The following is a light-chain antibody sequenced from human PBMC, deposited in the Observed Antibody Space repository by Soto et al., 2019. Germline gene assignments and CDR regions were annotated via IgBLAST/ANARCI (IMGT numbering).Light chain of an antibody. V-gene: IGKV1-27*01. CDR2: AAS. CDR3: QKYNSVPLT. Sequence: DIQMTQSPSSLSASVGDRVTLTCWASQGISNSLAWYQQKPGKVPKLLIYAASTLQSGVPSRFSGSGSGTDFTLTISSLQPEDVATYYCQKYNSVPLTFGPGTKVDLK. CDR1: QGISNS. J-gene: IGKJ3*01.